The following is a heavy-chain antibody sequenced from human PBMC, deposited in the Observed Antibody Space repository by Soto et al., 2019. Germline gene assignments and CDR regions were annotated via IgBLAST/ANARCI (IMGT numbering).Heavy chain of an antibody. J-gene: IGHJ3*02. CDR1: GFTFSSYW. V-gene: IGHV3-7*01. D-gene: IGHD2-21*01. CDR2: IKQDGSEK. CDR3: ARDLENCGGECSSAFDI. Sequence: GGSLRLSCAASGFTFSSYWMSWVRQAPGKGLEWVANIKQDGSEKYYVDSVKGRFTISRDNAKKTLYLQMNSLTAADTAVYYCARDLENCGGECSSAFDIWGQGTMVTVSS.